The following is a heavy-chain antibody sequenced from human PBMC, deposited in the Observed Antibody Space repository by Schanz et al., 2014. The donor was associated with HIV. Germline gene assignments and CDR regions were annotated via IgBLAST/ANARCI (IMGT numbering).Heavy chain of an antibody. V-gene: IGHV3-30*02. CDR2: IWYDGSKK. J-gene: IGHJ3*02. CDR3: AKDGSWEAFDAFDI. CDR1: GFTFSTYG. Sequence: VQLVESGGGLVQPGGSLRLSCAASGFTFSTYGMHWVRQAPGKGLEWVAVIWYDGSKKYYADSVKGRFTISRDNSKNTLYLQMNSLRAEDTAVYYCAKDGSWEAFDAFDIWGQGTMVTVSS. D-gene: IGHD1-26*01.